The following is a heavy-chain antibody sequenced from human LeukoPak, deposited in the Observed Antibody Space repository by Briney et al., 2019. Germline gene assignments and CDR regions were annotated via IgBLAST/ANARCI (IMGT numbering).Heavy chain of an antibody. J-gene: IGHJ6*03. CDR1: GGTFSSYA. D-gene: IGHD6-13*01. V-gene: IGHV1-8*03. Sequence: GASVKVSCKASGGTFSSYAISWVRQATGQGLEWMGWMNPNSGNTGYAQKFQGRVTITRNTSIGTAYMELSSLRSEDTAVYYCARLWTYSSSWSYYYYYMDVWGKGTTVTVSS. CDR2: MNPNSGNT. CDR3: ARLWTYSSSWSYYYYYMDV.